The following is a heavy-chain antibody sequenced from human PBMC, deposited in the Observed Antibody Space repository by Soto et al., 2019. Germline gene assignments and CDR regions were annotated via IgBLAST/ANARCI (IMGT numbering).Heavy chain of an antibody. J-gene: IGHJ4*02. CDR3: ATWVDYGDFEGFDF. V-gene: IGHV1-2*04. CDR2: VDPNGGGS. CDR1: GYSFTDYK. D-gene: IGHD4-17*01. Sequence: QGQLLQSGAEVKKPGASVKVSCKTSGYSFTDYKLHWVRQAPGQGLEWRGWVDPNGGGSNSAQKFRGSVTMTWDTSIPTAYLGLTRLTTNDTATYFCATWVDYGDFEGFDFWGQGTLVTVSS.